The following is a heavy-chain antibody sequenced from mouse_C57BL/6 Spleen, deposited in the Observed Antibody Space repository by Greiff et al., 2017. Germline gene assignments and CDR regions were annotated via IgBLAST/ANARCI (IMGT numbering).Heavy chain of an antibody. CDR3: ARQTTVPLPFDY. CDR1: GYTFTSYG. Sequence: QVQLQQSGAELARPGASVKLSCKASGYTFTSYGISWVKQSTGQGLEWIGEIYPRSGNTYYNEKFKGKATLTADKSSSTAYMELRSLTSEDSAVYFCARQTTVPLPFDYWGQGTTLTVSS. D-gene: IGHD1-1*01. V-gene: IGHV1-81*01. CDR2: IYPRSGNT. J-gene: IGHJ2*01.